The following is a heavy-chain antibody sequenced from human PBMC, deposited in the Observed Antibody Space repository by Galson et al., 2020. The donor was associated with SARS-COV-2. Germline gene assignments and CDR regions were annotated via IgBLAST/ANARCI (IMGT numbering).Heavy chain of an antibody. J-gene: IGHJ4*02. V-gene: IGHV4-59*12. CDR3: AKESYYDISGCGSYHFDS. D-gene: IGHD3-22*01. Sequence: ASKTLSLTCTVSGVSINNSYWNWLRQSPGKGLEWIGFIYYTGSTNYNPSLKSRATISRDTSKNQISLHLGFVTAADSAVYYCAKESYYDISGCGSYHFDSWGQGALITVSS. CDR1: GVSINNSY. CDR2: IYYTGST.